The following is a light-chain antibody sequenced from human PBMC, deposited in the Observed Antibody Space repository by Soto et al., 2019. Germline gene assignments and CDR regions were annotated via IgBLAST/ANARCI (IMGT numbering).Light chain of an antibody. CDR2: AAS. J-gene: IGKJ1*01. CDR3: QQGYSTPET. Sequence: DIQMTQSPSSLSASVGDRVTITCRASQSISSFLNWYQQKPGKAPRLLIYAASSLQSGVPSRFSASESGTDFTLTISRPQPEDFATYYCQQGYSTPETFGQGTKVEIK. V-gene: IGKV1-39*01. CDR1: QSISSF.